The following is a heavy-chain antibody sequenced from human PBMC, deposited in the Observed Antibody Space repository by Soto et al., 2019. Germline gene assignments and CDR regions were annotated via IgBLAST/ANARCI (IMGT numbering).Heavy chain of an antibody. CDR2: ISYDGSNK. CDR1: GFTFSSYA. CDR3: ARAAYGKYSSRHPFGGYAFDI. Sequence: QVRLVESGGGVVQPGRSLRLSCAASGFTFSSYAMHWVRQALGKGLEWVAVISYDGSNKYYADSVKGRFTISRDNSKNTLYLQMNSLRAEDTAVYYCARAAYGKYSSRHPFGGYAFDIWGQGTMVTVSS. J-gene: IGHJ3*02. V-gene: IGHV3-30-3*01. D-gene: IGHD6-19*01.